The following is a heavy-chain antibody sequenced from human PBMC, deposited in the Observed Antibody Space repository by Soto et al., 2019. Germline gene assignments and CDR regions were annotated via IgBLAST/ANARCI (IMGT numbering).Heavy chain of an antibody. Sequence: GGSLRLSCATSGFIFSSYGMNWVRQAPGKGLEWVSSISSSSSFIYYADSVKGRFTISRDNAKDSLYLQLNSLRAEDTAVYYCARGHSGYDEYDYRGQGSLVTVSS. D-gene: IGHD5-12*01. V-gene: IGHV3-21*01. CDR1: GFIFSSYG. J-gene: IGHJ4*02. CDR3: ARGHSGYDEYDY. CDR2: ISSSSSFI.